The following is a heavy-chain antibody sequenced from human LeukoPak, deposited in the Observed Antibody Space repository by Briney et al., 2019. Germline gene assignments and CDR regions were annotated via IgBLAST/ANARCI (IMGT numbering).Heavy chain of an antibody. V-gene: IGHV1-69*05. CDR3: AGATDAFDI. CDR2: IIPIFGTA. J-gene: IGHJ3*02. CDR1: GGTFISYA. Sequence: SVKVSCKASGGTFISYAISWVRQAPGQGLEWMGGIIPIFGTANYAQKFQGRVTMTRDTSTSTVYMELSSLRSEDTAVYYCAGATDAFDIWGQGTMVTVSS.